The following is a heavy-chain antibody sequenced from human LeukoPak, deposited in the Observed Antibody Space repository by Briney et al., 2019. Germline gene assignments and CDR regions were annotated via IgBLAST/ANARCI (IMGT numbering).Heavy chain of an antibody. CDR2: INPSGGGT. J-gene: IGHJ4*02. CDR1: GYTFTSYY. CDR3: ATDYGGNRSLGY. V-gene: IGHV1-46*01. D-gene: IGHD4-17*01. Sequence: ASVKVSCKASGYTFTSYYMHWVRQAPGQGLEWMGIINPSGGGTSYAQKFQGRVTMTRDTSTSTVYMELSSLRSEDTAVYYCATDYGGNRSLGYWGQGTLVTVSS.